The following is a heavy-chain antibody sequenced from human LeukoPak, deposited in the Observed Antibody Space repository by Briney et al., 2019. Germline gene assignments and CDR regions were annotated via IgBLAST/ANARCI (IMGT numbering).Heavy chain of an antibody. D-gene: IGHD5-18*01. CDR3: ARRGYTYGLDY. CDR1: GFTFSSYA. J-gene: IGHJ4*02. CDR2: ISYDGSNK. V-gene: IGHV3-30-3*01. Sequence: GGSLRLSCAASGFTFSSYAMHWVRQALGKGLEWVAVISYDGSNKYYADSVKGRFTISRDNSKNTLYLQMNSLRAEDTAVYYCARRGYTYGLDYWGQGTLVTVSS.